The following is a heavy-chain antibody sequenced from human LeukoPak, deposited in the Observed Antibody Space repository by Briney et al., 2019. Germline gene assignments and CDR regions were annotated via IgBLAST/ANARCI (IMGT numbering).Heavy chain of an antibody. D-gene: IGHD3-22*01. CDR2: IYSGGST. CDR3: ARPYYYDSGGNY. J-gene: IGHJ4*02. Sequence: GGSLRLSCVASGFTVSSNYMSWVRQAPGKGLEWVSVIYSGGSTYYADSVKGRFTISRDNSKNTLYLQMNSLRAEDTAVYYCARPYYYDSGGNYWGQESLVTVSS. V-gene: IGHV3-53*01. CDR1: GFTVSSNY.